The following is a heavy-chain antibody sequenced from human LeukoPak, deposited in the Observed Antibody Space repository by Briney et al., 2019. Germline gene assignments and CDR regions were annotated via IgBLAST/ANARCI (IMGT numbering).Heavy chain of an antibody. V-gene: IGHV4-31*03. CDR3: ARDLFRSGFGDTHYFDY. D-gene: IGHD3-10*01. J-gene: IGHJ4*02. Sequence: PSQTLSLTCTVSGGSISSGGYYWSWIRQHPGKGLEWIGYIYYSGSTYYNPSLKSRVTISVDTSKNQFSLKLSSVTAADTAVYYCARDLFRSGFGDTHYFDYWGQGTLVTVSS. CDR2: IYYSGST. CDR1: GGSISSGGYY.